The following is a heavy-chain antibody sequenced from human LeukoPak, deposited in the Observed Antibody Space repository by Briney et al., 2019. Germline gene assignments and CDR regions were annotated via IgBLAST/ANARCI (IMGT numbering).Heavy chain of an antibody. V-gene: IGHV1-69*06. CDR3: ARVLGSVLRFLEWSSDAFDI. D-gene: IGHD3-3*01. CDR2: IIPIFGTA. Sequence: SSVKVSCKASGRTFSSYAISWVRQAPGQGLEWMGGIIPIFGTANYAQKFQGRVTITADKSTSTAYMELSSLRSEDTAVYYCARVLGSVLRFLEWSSDAFDIWGQGTMVTVSS. CDR1: GRTFSSYA. J-gene: IGHJ3*02.